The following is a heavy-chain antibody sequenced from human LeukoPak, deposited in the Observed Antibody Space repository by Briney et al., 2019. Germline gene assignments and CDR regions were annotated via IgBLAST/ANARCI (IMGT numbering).Heavy chain of an antibody. CDR1: GGTFSSYA. CDR2: IIPIFGTA. Sequence: ASVKVSCKASGGTFSSYAISWVRQAPGQGLEWMGGIIPIFGTANYAQKFRGRVTITTDESTSTAYMELSSLRSEDTAVYYCAREGPYYYDSSGYINWYFDLWGRGTLVTVSS. CDR3: AREGPYYYDSSGYINWYFDL. J-gene: IGHJ2*01. D-gene: IGHD3-22*01. V-gene: IGHV1-69*05.